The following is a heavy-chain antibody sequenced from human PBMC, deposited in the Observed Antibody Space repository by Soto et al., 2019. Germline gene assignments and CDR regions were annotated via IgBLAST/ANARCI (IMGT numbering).Heavy chain of an antibody. J-gene: IGHJ5*02. CDR2: INSDGRNT. Sequence: GGSLRLSCAASGFIFSSYWMHWVRQAPGKGPVWVARINSDGRNTKYADSVKGRFTISRDNAKNTLYLQMNSLRAEDTAVYYCARDFMARGSDSNRFDPWVQGPQVTVSS. D-gene: IGHD3-10*01. CDR3: ARDFMARGSDSNRFDP. V-gene: IGHV3-74*03. CDR1: GFIFSSYW.